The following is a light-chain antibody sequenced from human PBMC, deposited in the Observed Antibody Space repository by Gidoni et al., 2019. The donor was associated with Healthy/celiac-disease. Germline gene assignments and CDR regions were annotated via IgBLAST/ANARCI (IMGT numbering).Light chain of an antibody. CDR3: QSYDSSLSGVV. J-gene: IGLJ2*01. V-gene: IGLV1-40*01. CDR1: SPNIGAGYD. CDR2: GNS. Sequence: QSVLTPPPSVSGAPAQSVTISCTGSSPNIGAGYDVHWYQQLPGTAPKLLIYGNSNRPSGVPDRFSGSKSGTSASLAITGLQAEDEADYYCQSYDSSLSGVVFGGGTKLTVL.